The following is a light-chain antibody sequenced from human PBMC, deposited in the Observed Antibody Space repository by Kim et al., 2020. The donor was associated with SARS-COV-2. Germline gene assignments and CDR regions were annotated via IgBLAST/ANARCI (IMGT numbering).Light chain of an antibody. J-gene: IGKJ2*01. V-gene: IGKV1-5*03. CDR1: QNISRW. CDR2: KAS. Sequence: DIQMTQSPSTLSASVGDRVTIACRASQNISRWLAWYQQKPGIAPKLLIYKASSLEIGVPSRFSGSGSGTEFTLTINSLQPDDFATYYCQQCSNYVYTFGQGTKLEIK. CDR3: QQCSNYVYT.